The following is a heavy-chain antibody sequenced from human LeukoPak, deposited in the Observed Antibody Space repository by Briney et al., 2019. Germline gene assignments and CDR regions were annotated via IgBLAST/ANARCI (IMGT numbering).Heavy chain of an antibody. Sequence: PSETLSLTCTVSGASINTYYWSWIRQPPGKGLEWIGYIYYSGTTSYNPSLKTRVTISIDTSKNQFSLKLSSVTAADTAVYYCASSSAMVTHSFDYWGQGTLVTVSS. D-gene: IGHD5-18*01. CDR3: ASSSAMVTHSFDY. CDR2: IYYSGTT. J-gene: IGHJ4*02. CDR1: GASINTYY. V-gene: IGHV4-59*01.